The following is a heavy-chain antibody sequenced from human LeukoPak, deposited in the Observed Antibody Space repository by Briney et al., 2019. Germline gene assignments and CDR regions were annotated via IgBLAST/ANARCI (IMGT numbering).Heavy chain of an antibody. J-gene: IGHJ4*02. V-gene: IGHV4-59*01. CDR3: ARRVGDPRRQSTDLDY. D-gene: IGHD1-26*01. Sequence: PSETLSLTCTVSGGSISSYYWSWIRQPPGKGLEWIGYIYYSGSTNYNPSLKSRVTISVDTSKNQFSLKLSSVTAADTAVYYCARRVGDPRRQSTDLDYWGQGTLVTVSS. CDR2: IYYSGST. CDR1: GGSISSYY.